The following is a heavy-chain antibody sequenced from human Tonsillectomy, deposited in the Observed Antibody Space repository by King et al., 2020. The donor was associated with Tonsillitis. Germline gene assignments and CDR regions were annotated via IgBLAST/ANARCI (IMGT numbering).Heavy chain of an antibody. CDR1: GNIFTNYG. Sequence: QLVQSGAEVKEPGASVKVSCKASGNIFTNYGIGWVRQAPGQGLEGMGWLYDYRAETKYAQKFQGRVSMTTDTSTRTAYMELRSLRSDDTAVYSCASSRDGYICDYWGQGTLVTVSS. D-gene: IGHD5-24*01. CDR3: ASSRDGYICDY. J-gene: IGHJ4*02. V-gene: IGHV1-18*04. CDR2: LYDYRAET.